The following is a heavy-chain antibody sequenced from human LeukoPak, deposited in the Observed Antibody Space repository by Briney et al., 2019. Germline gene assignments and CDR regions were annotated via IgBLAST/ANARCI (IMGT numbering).Heavy chain of an antibody. D-gene: IGHD3-22*01. Sequence: KSSETLSLTCAVSGGSISNSNWWSWVRQPPRKGLGWIGGIYHSGNTNYNPSLKSRVTITVDTSKNQFSLELNSVTAADTALYFCTTLYYYDTTGYYWRGFDYWGQGALVTVSS. V-gene: IGHV4-4*02. J-gene: IGHJ4*02. CDR2: IYHSGNT. CDR3: TTLYYYDTTGYYWRGFDY. CDR1: GGSISNSNW.